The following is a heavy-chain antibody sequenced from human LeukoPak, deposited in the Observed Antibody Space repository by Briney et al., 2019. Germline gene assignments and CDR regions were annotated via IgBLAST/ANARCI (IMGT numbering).Heavy chain of an antibody. CDR1: GFTFSSYG. Sequence: PGGSLRLSCAASGFTFSSYGMHWVRQAPGKGLEGVAVISYDGSNKYYADSVKGRFTIARDNSKNTLYLQMNSLRAEDTAVYYCAKDQFGFGELLYHAFDIWGQGTMVTVSS. J-gene: IGHJ3*02. CDR3: AKDQFGFGELLYHAFDI. D-gene: IGHD3-10*01. CDR2: ISYDGSNK. V-gene: IGHV3-30*18.